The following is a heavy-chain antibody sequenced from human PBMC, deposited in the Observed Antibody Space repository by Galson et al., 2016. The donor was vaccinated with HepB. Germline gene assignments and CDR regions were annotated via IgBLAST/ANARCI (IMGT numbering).Heavy chain of an antibody. D-gene: IGHD4-17*01. Sequence: PALVKPTQTLTMTRTFSGFSLSTSGMAVSWIRQLPGKALEWLAVIDWNGNKFYSPSLTTRLTISKDTSKNQVVLTLTNMDPVDTATYFCARYLRSHGYYVMDVWGQGTTVTVSS. V-gene: IGHV2-70*01. J-gene: IGHJ6*02. CDR2: IDWNGNK. CDR3: ARYLRSHGYYVMDV. CDR1: GFSLSTSGMA.